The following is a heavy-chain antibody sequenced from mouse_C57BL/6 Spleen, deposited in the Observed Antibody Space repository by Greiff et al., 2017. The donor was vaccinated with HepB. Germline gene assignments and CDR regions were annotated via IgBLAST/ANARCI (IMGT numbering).Heavy chain of an antibody. CDR1: GYTFTSYG. V-gene: IGHV1-81*01. CDR2: IYPRSGNS. CDR3: ARGLLRVGY. Sequence: QVQLQQSGAELARPGASVKLSCKASGYTFTSYGISWVKQRTGQGLEWIGEIYPRSGNSYYNVKFKGKATLTADKSSSTAYMELRSLTSADSAVYFCARGLLRVGYWGQGTTLTVSS. J-gene: IGHJ2*01. D-gene: IGHD2-3*01.